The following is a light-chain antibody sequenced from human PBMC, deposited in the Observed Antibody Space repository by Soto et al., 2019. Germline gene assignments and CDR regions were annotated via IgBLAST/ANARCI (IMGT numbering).Light chain of an antibody. CDR2: AAS. J-gene: IGKJ2*01. CDR1: QTISTY. V-gene: IGKV1-39*01. Sequence: DIQMTQSPSSLSASVGDRVTITCRASQTISTYLNWYQQEPGKAPKLLIYAASSLQSGVPSRFSGSGSGTDFTLTISSLQPEDFSAYFCQQSSGIPYTFGQGTKLEIK. CDR3: QQSSGIPYT.